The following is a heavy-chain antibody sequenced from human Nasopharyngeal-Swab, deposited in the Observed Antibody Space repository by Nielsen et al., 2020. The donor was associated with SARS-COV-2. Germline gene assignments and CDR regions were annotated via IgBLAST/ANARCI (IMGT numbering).Heavy chain of an antibody. Sequence: SETLSLTCAVYGGSFRSYYWTWIPQPPGKGLEWIGEINHGGGTNYNPSLKSRVTISVDTSKNQFSLNLSSVTAADTAVYYCARGRQQWLIYDYWGQGTLVTVSS. V-gene: IGHV4-34*01. CDR3: ARGRQQWLIYDY. D-gene: IGHD6-19*01. CDR1: GGSFRSYY. J-gene: IGHJ4*02. CDR2: INHGGGT.